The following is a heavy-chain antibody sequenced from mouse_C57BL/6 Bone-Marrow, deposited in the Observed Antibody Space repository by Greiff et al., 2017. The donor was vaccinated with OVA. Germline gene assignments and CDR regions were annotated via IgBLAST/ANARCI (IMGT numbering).Heavy chain of an antibody. CDR3: ARDRGFAY. Sequence: EVKLMEPGGGLVKPGGSLKLSCAASGFTFSSYAMSWVRQTPEKRLEWVATISDGGSYTYYPDNVKGRFTISRDNAKNNLYLQMSHLKSEDTAMYYCARDRGFAYWGQGTLVTVSA. CDR2: ISDGGSYT. D-gene: IGHD3-3*01. CDR1: GFTFSSYA. J-gene: IGHJ3*01. V-gene: IGHV5-4*01.